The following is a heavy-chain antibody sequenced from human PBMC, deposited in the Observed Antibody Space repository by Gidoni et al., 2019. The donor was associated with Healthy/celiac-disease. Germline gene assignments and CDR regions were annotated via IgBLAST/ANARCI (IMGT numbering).Heavy chain of an antibody. CDR3: ARDSPYSSPIDY. V-gene: IGHV3-7*03. CDR1: GSPFSSYW. CDR2: IKQDGSEK. J-gene: IGHJ4*02. Sequence: EVQLVESGGGLVQPGGSLRLSCAASGSPFSSYWMSWVRQAPGKGLEWVAKIKQDGSEKYYVDSVKGRFTISRDNAKNSLYLQMNSLRAEDTAVYYCARDSPYSSPIDYWGQGTLVTVSS. D-gene: IGHD6-13*01.